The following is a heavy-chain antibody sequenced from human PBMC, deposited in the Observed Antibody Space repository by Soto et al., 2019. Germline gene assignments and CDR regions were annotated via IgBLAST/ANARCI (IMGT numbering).Heavy chain of an antibody. CDR1: GFTFSDYY. CDR2: ISNSGRTL. Sequence: QVQLVESGGGLVKPGGSLRLSCAASGFTFSDYYMSWIRQAPGKGLEWVSYISNSGRTLYYADSMKGGFTISRDNARNSLFLQMNSLRSDDTAVYYCARDLVAVSGGVYSSSSGGYFFDFWGQGTLVTVSS. CDR3: ARDLVAVSGGVYSSSSGGYFFDF. J-gene: IGHJ4*02. V-gene: IGHV3-11*01. D-gene: IGHD6-6*01.